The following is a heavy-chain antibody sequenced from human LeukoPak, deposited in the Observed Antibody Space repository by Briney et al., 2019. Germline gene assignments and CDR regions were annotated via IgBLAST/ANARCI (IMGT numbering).Heavy chain of an antibody. D-gene: IGHD3-22*01. CDR3: ARDDYYDSSGYLNFDY. CDR2: ISSSSSYI. CDR1: GFTFSSYS. Sequence: GGSLKLSCAASGFTFSSYSMNWVRQAPGKGLEWVSSISSSSSYIYYADSVKGRFTISRDNAKNSLYLQMNSLRAKDTAVYYCARDDYYDSSGYLNFDYWGQGTLVAVSS. V-gene: IGHV3-21*01. J-gene: IGHJ4*02.